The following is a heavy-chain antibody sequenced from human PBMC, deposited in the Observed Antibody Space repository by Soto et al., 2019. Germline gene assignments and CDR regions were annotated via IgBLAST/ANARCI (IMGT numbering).Heavy chain of an antibody. CDR1: GGTFSSYT. CDR3: ARDPLSRYSYGYGWFDP. J-gene: IGHJ5*02. D-gene: IGHD5-18*01. CDR2: IIPIFGTA. V-gene: IGHV1-69*01. Sequence: QVQLVQSGAEVKKPGSSVKVSCKASGGTFSSYTISWVRQAPGQGLEWMGGIIPIFGTANYAQKFQGRVSITADESTSTAYRELSSLRSEDTAVYYCARDPLSRYSYGYGWFDPWGQGTLVTVSS.